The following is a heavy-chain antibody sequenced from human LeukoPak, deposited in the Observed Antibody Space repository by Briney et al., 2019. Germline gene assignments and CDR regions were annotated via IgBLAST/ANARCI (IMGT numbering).Heavy chain of an antibody. V-gene: IGHV1-24*01. D-gene: IGHD6-19*01. CDR3: APLSSYSSGWYNAFDI. CDR1: GYTLTELS. CDR2: FDPEDGET. Sequence: GASVKVSCKVSGYTLTELSMHWVRQAPGKGLEWMGGFDPEDGETIYAQKFQGRVTMTEDTSTDTAYMELSSLRSEDTAVYYCAPLSSYSSGWYNAFDIWGQGTMVTVSS. J-gene: IGHJ3*02.